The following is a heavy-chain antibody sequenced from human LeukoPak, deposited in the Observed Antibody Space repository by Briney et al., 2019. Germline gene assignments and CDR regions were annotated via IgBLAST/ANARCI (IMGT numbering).Heavy chain of an antibody. Sequence: GGSLRLSCAASGFTFSSYAMSWVRQAPGKGLEWGSAISGSGGSTYYADSVKGRFTISRDNSKNTLYLQMNSLRAEDTAVYYCAKAVVPAAIGSDYYYYGMDVWGKGTTVTVSS. CDR1: GFTFSSYA. J-gene: IGHJ6*04. CDR3: AKAVVPAAIGSDYYYYGMDV. D-gene: IGHD2-2*02. CDR2: ISGSGGST. V-gene: IGHV3-23*01.